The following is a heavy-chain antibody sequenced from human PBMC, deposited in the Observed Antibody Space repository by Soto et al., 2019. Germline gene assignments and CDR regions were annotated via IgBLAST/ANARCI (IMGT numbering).Heavy chain of an antibody. J-gene: IGHJ4*02. Sequence: GGSLRLSCVASGFTFSSYSMVWVRQAPGKGLEWISYIFVTSTPIYYADSVKGRFTVSRDNAQNPLFLLMNSLRAEDTAVYYCARDKDWAFDYWGQGTLVTVSS. D-gene: IGHD3-9*01. CDR3: ARDKDWAFDY. CDR1: GFTFSSYS. CDR2: IFVTSTPI. V-gene: IGHV3-48*04.